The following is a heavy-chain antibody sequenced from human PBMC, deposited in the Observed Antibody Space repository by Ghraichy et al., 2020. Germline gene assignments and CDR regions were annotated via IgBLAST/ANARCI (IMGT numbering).Heavy chain of an antibody. CDR1: GGSISSSSYY. Sequence: SETLSLTCTVSGGSISSSSYYWGWIRQPPGKGLEWIGSIYYSGSTYYNPSLKSRVTISVDTSKNQFSLKLSSVTAADTAVYYCASGYYDFSPPSYYYYGMDVWGQGTTVTVPS. CDR2: IYYSGST. J-gene: IGHJ6*02. D-gene: IGHD3-3*01. CDR3: ASGYYDFSPPSYYYYGMDV. V-gene: IGHV4-39*07.